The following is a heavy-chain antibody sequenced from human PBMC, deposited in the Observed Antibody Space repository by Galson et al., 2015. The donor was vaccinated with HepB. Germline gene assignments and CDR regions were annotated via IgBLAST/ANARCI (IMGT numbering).Heavy chain of an antibody. CDR1: GGSVSIGNYY. CDR2: INYRGST. V-gene: IGHV4-31*03. CDR3: ARDGPGIPPS. Sequence: TLSLTCTVSGGSVSIGNYYHNWIRQQPGKGLEWVGYINYRGSTYYIPSLASRLTVSVDTSKNQFSLKLTSVTAADTAVYYCARDGPGIPPSWGQGILVTVSS. J-gene: IGHJ5*02. D-gene: IGHD2-21*01.